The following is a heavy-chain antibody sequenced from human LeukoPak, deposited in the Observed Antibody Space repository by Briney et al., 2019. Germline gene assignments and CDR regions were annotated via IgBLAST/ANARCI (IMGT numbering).Heavy chain of an antibody. Sequence: SETLSLTCTVSGYSISRAYYWGWIRQPPGKGLEWIASIYHSGSAYYNPSLKSRVTISVDTSKSQFSLKLTSVTAADTAVYYCARASGYYYDSSGYYYDYWGQGTLVTVSS. CDR2: IYHSGSA. V-gene: IGHV4-38-2*02. J-gene: IGHJ4*02. CDR1: GYSISRAYY. CDR3: ARASGYYYDSSGYYYDY. D-gene: IGHD3-22*01.